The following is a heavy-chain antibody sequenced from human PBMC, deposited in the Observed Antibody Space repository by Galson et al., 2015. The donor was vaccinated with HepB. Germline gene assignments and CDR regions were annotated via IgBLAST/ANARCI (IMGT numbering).Heavy chain of an antibody. Sequence: SETLSLTCTVSGGSISSINYYWGWIRQPPGKGLEWIGSNFYSGSTYYNPSLKGRVTISVETSKNQLSLKVNSVTAADTAFYYCASGRRDGYRYFDYWGQGTLVTVSS. CDR3: ASGRRDGYRYFDY. CDR1: GGSISSINYY. D-gene: IGHD5-24*01. J-gene: IGHJ4*02. V-gene: IGHV4-39*01. CDR2: NFYSGST.